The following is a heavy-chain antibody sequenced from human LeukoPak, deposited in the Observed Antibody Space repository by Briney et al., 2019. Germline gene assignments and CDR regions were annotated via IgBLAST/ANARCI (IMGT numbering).Heavy chain of an antibody. Sequence: ASVKVSCKASGYTFTGYYMHWVRQAPGQGLEWMGWINPNSGGTNYAQKFQGGVTMTRDTSISTAYMELSRLRSDDTAVYYCARDIVVVPAAYNWFDPWGQGTLVTVSS. D-gene: IGHD2-2*01. V-gene: IGHV1-2*02. CDR3: ARDIVVVPAAYNWFDP. J-gene: IGHJ5*02. CDR1: GYTFTGYY. CDR2: INPNSGGT.